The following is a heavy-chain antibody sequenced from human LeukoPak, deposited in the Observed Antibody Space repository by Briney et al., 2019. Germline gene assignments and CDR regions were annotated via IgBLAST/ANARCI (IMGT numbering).Heavy chain of an antibody. J-gene: IGHJ6*02. CDR1: GGSISSGGYS. CDR3: ARMGSTWHPVYGLDV. D-gene: IGHD6-13*01. CDR2: IYTNGNT. Sequence: SQTLSLTCAVSGGSISSGGYSWSWIRQPAGKGLEWIGRIYTNGNTDYNPSLKSRLTISLDTSKNQFSLNLSSVTAADTAVYYCARMGSTWHPVYGLDVWGQGTTVTVSS. V-gene: IGHV4-61*02.